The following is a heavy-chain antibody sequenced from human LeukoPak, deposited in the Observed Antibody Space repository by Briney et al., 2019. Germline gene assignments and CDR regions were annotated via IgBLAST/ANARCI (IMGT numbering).Heavy chain of an antibody. CDR1: GGSISSSSYY. J-gene: IGHJ4*02. D-gene: IGHD1-26*01. V-gene: IGHV4-39*01. Sequence: SETLSLTCTVSGGSISSSSYYWGWIRQPPGKGLEWIGSIYYSGSTHYNPSLKSRVTISVDTSKNQFSLKLSSVTAADTAVYYCARTGSSGSYPIYWGQGTLVTVSS. CDR2: IYYSGST. CDR3: ARTGSSGSYPIY.